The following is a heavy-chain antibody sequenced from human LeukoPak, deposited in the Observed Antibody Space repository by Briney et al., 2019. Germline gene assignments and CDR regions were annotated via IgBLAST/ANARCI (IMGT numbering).Heavy chain of an antibody. V-gene: IGHV4-59*01. CDR1: GDSIKTYY. Sequence: PSETLSVTCTVSGDSIKTYYWNWIRQPPGKGLEWIGNIYYTGSTKYNHALKSRVTISVDTSKNQFSLKLSSVTAADTAVYYCATDYGGTLSYWGQGTLVTVSS. CDR2: IYYTGST. J-gene: IGHJ4*02. D-gene: IGHD4-23*01. CDR3: ATDYGGTLSY.